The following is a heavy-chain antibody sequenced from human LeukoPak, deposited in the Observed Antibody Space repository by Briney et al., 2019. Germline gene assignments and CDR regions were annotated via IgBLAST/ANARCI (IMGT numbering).Heavy chain of an antibody. CDR3: ARDHEELISRSGITPFDY. Sequence: PSETLSLTCTVSGGSISSSSYYWGWIRQPPGKGLEWIGSIYYSGSTYYNPSLKSRVTISVDTSKNQFSLKLSSVTAADTAVYYCARDHEELISRSGITPFDYWSQGTLVTVSS. CDR1: GGSISSSSYY. D-gene: IGHD1-7*01. J-gene: IGHJ4*02. CDR2: IYYSGST. V-gene: IGHV4-39*07.